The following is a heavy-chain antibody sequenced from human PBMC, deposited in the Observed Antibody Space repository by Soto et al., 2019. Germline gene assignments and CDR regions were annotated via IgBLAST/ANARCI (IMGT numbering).Heavy chain of an antibody. J-gene: IGHJ4*02. D-gene: IGHD5-12*01. CDR2: TYCNGNT. CDR3: AWTYSGYDLNY. Sequence: QVQLQESGPGLVKPSQTLSLTCTVSGRSITCGDYYWTWIRQPPGKGLEWVGYTYCNGNTYYNPSLRSRTTISLDTSKNQFSLRVSSVTAADTAVYYCAWTYSGYDLNYWGQGTLVTVSS. V-gene: IGHV4-30-4*01. CDR1: GRSITCGDYY.